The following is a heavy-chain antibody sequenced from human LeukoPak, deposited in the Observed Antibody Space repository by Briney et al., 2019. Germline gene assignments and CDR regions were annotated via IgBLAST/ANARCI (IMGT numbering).Heavy chain of an antibody. D-gene: IGHD2-15*01. V-gene: IGHV3-30*04. J-gene: IGHJ4*02. CDR1: GFTFSSYA. Sequence: GRSLRLSCAASGFTFSSYAMHWVRQAPGKGLEWVAVISYDGSNKYYADSVKGRFTISRDNSQNTLCLQMNSLRAEDTAVYYCARVRFPASGSHFDYWGQGTLVTVSS. CDR3: ARVRFPASGSHFDY. CDR2: ISYDGSNK.